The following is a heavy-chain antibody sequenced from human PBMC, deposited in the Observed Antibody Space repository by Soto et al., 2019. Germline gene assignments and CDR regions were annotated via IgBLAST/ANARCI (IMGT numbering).Heavy chain of an antibody. D-gene: IGHD3-22*01. Sequence: ASVKVSCKASGYTFMSYPLHWVRQAPGQRPEWMGWINAGDDITQFSQNFQGRVTITRDTSTSIAYMDLSSLRSEDTAVYYCARGASSSAYTSFNIWGQGTMVTVSS. CDR3: ARGASSSAYTSFNI. CDR2: INAGDDIT. J-gene: IGHJ3*02. V-gene: IGHV1-3*01. CDR1: GYTFMSYP.